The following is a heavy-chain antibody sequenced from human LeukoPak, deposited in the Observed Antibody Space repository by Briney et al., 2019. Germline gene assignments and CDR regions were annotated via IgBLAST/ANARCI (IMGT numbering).Heavy chain of an antibody. Sequence: SETLSLTCTVSGGSISSYYWSWIRQPPGKGLEWIGYIYYSGSTNYNPPLKSRVTISVDTSKNQFSLKLSSVTAADPAVYYCARGSSSPLGYWGQGTLVTVSS. V-gene: IGHV4-59*01. CDR3: ARGSSSPLGY. CDR2: IYYSGST. J-gene: IGHJ4*02. D-gene: IGHD6-13*01. CDR1: GGSISSYY.